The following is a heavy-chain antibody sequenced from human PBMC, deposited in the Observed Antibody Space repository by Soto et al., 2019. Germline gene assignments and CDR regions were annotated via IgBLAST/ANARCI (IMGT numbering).Heavy chain of an antibody. CDR3: ARANVHYGLPLDY. CDR1: GYTFNSYA. D-gene: IGHD3-10*01. V-gene: IGHV1-18*01. Sequence: QVQLVQSGAEVKKPGASVKVSCKASGYTFNSYAVSWVRQAPGQGLEWMGWINVYNGNTNYAQEFPGRVTTTTDTTTSTAFMELRSLRSDDTAVYYCARANVHYGLPLDYWGQGALVTVSS. J-gene: IGHJ4*02. CDR2: INVYNGNT.